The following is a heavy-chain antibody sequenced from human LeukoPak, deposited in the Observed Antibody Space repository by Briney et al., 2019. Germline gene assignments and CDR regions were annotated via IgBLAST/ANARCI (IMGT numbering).Heavy chain of an antibody. J-gene: IGHJ4*02. V-gene: IGHV3-48*02. CDR2: ISGTSSII. CDR3: ARAQDPTILSYFDY. CDR1: GFTFSSYS. Sequence: GGSLRLSCTASGFTFSSYSMNWVRQAPGKRLEWISYISGTSSIIYYTPSVKGRFTISRDNGKYSLYLQMNGLRDEDTAVYFCARAQDPTILSYFDYWGQGTLVTVSS. D-gene: IGHD5-24*01.